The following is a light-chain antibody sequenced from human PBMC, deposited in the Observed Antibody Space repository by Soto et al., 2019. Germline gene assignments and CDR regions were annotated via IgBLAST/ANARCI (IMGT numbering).Light chain of an antibody. V-gene: IGKV3-20*01. CDR2: AAS. Sequence: EIVMTQSPATLSVSPGARATLSCRASQSVSSNLAWYQQNPAQAPRLLIYAASRRAPGIPERFSGSGSGTDFTLTISRLEPEDFAVYYCQQYLTSPKTVGQGTKVDIK. CDR3: QQYLTSPKT. J-gene: IGKJ1*01. CDR1: QSVSSN.